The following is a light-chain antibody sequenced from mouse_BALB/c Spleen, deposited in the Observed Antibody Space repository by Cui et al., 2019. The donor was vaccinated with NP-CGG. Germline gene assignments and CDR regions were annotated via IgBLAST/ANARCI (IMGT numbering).Light chain of an antibody. CDR3: ALWYSNHWV. J-gene: IGLJ1*01. V-gene: IGLV1*01. Sequence: QPAVTPEAALPTSPSETVTLTCRSNTGAVTSNNYANWVQEKPDHLFTGLIGGTNNRAPGVPARFSGSLIGDKAALTITGAQTEDEAIYFCALWYSNHWVFGGGTKLTVL. CDR1: TGAVTSNNY. CDR2: GTN.